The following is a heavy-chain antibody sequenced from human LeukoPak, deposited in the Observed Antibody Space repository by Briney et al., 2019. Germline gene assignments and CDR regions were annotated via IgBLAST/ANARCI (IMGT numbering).Heavy chain of an antibody. D-gene: IGHD2-21*02. CDR1: GGTFSSYA. CDR3: AILSDGAYCGGDCFYLDS. V-gene: IGHV1-69*10. Sequence: SVKVSCKASGGTFSSYAISWVRQAPGQGLEWMGGIIPTLDITNYAQKFQGRVTITADRSTDTAYMELSSLTSEDTAVYYCAILSDGAYCGGDCFYLDSWGRGTLVTVSS. CDR2: IIPTLDIT. J-gene: IGHJ5*01.